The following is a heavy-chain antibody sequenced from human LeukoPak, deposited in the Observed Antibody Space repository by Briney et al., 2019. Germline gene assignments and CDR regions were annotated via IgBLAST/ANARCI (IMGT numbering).Heavy chain of an antibody. J-gene: IGHJ4*02. V-gene: IGHV3-72*01. CDR1: GFSFSDYP. CDR2: IRDKSNGYTT. Sequence: GGSLRLSCGGSGFSFSDYPMDWVRQAPGKGPEWVARIRDKSNGYTTEYAASVRNRFIISRDDSKNSLYFQLNSLKSEDTAVYYCARRGPDRALDCWGQGTMVTVSS. CDR3: ARRGPDRALDC. D-gene: IGHD1-26*01.